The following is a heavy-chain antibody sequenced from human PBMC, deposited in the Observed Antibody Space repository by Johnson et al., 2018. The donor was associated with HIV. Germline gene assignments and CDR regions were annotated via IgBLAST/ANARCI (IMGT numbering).Heavy chain of an antibody. D-gene: IGHD6-13*01. CDR3: TRPGYSSSWYGVDAFDI. Sequence: VQLVESGGGLVKPGGSLRLSCAASGFTFSNAWMSWVRQAPGKGLEWVGRIRSKANSYATAYAASVKGRFTISRDDSKNTAYLQMNSLKTEDTAVYYCTRPGYSSSWYGVDAFDIWGQGTMVTVSS. V-gene: IGHV3-73*01. CDR1: GFTFSNAW. CDR2: IRSKANSYAT. J-gene: IGHJ3*02.